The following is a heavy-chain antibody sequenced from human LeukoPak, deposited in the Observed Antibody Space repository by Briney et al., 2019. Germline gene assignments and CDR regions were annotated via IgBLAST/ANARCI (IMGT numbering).Heavy chain of an antibody. CDR1: GFTFSSYA. CDR3: ARGGDGYNYVSDY. D-gene: IGHD5-24*01. CDR2: TRNRANSYTT. J-gene: IGHJ4*02. Sequence: PGGSLRLSCAASGFTFSSYAMSWVRQAPGKGLEWVGRTRNRANSYTTEYAASVKGRFTISRDDSKNSLFLQMDSLKTEDTAVYYCARGGDGYNYVSDYWGQGTLVTVSS. V-gene: IGHV3-72*01.